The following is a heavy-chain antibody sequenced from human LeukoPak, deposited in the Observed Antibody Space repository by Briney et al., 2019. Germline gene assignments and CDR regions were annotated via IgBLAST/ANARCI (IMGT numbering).Heavy chain of an antibody. Sequence: GGSLRLSCAASGFTFSSYSVIWVRQAPGKGLEWVSYISSSSSTIYYADSVKGRFTISRDNAKNSLYLQMNSLRAEDTAVYYCARKYYYGSGSYYYWGQGTLVTVSS. CDR2: ISSSSSTI. V-gene: IGHV3-48*01. D-gene: IGHD3-10*01. CDR3: ARKYYYGSGSYYY. J-gene: IGHJ4*02. CDR1: GFTFSSYS.